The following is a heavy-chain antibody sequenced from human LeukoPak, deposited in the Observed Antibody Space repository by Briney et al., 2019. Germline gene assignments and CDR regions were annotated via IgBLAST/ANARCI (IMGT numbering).Heavy chain of an antibody. D-gene: IGHD6-19*01. CDR3: VKVPRSGCRAFDI. J-gene: IGHJ3*02. Sequence: GTSLRLSCTASGFTSAGYGMHWVRQAPGKGLEWVALIIYDGSNKYHVDSVKGRFTVSRDNSKNTLYLQMNSLRAEDTAVYYCVKVPRSGCRAFDIWGLGTMVTVSS. CDR1: GFTSAGYG. V-gene: IGHV3-30*18. CDR2: IIYDGSNK.